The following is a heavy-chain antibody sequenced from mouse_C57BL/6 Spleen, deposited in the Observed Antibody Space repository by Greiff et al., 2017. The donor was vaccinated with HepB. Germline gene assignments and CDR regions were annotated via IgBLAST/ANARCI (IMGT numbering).Heavy chain of an antibody. J-gene: IGHJ1*03. CDR3: ARAITTVVDWYFDV. V-gene: IGHV5-4*03. Sequence: DVKLVESGGGLVKPGGSLKLSCAASGFTFSSYAMSWVRQTPEKRLEWVATISDGGSYTYYPDNVKGRFTISRDNAKNNLYLQMSHLKSEDTAMYYCARAITTVVDWYFDVWGTGTTVTVSS. CDR1: GFTFSSYA. D-gene: IGHD1-1*01. CDR2: ISDGGSYT.